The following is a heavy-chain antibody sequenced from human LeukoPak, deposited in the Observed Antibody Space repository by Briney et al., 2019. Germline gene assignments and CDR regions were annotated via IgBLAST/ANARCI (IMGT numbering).Heavy chain of an antibody. V-gene: IGHV4-30-4*01. D-gene: IGHD5-18*01. CDR1: GGSISSGDYY. Sequence: KASQTLSLTCTVSGGSISSGDYYCSWIRQPPKKGLEWIGYIYYSGSTYYSPSLKSRVAISVDTSNNQFSLNLSSVTAADTAVYYCARVPYTYGSLPYYFDSWGQGTLVTVSS. J-gene: IGHJ4*02. CDR2: IYYSGST. CDR3: ARVPYTYGSLPYYFDS.